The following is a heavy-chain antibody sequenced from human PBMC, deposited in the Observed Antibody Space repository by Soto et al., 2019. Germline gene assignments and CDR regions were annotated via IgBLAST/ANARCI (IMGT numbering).Heavy chain of an antibody. CDR3: SRGRTGRDYAADSSDYYYCFDC. Sequence: PSETLSLTCTVCGDSISSFYWGWMRQSPGKELEWLGYVYYTESTNYNPSLKSRVTISVDRSKNQFCLKLTSATAADSAVDYCSRGRTGRDYAADSSDYYYCFDCWGQGTKVTVSS. J-gene: IGHJ4*01. V-gene: IGHV4-59*01. CDR2: VYYTEST. D-gene: IGHD3-22*01. CDR1: GDSISSFY.